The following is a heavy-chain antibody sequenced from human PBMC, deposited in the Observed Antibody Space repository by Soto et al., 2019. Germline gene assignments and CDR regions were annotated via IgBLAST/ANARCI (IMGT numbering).Heavy chain of an antibody. CDR3: ARDPRGYYGSGSTH. D-gene: IGHD3-10*01. CDR1: VYSISSGYY. Sequence: PSETLSLTCAVSVYSISSGYYWGWIRQPPGKGLEWIGNIYHSGNTYYNPSLKSRVTMSVDTSKNQFSLKVTSVTAADTAVYYCARDPRGYYGSGSTHWGQGTLVTVSS. V-gene: IGHV4-38-2*02. J-gene: IGHJ1*01. CDR2: IYHSGNT.